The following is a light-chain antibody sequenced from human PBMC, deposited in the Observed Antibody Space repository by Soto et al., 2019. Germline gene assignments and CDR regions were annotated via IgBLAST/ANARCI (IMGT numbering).Light chain of an antibody. Sequence: DIQMTQSPSSLSAFVGDRVTITCRASLTISSYLNWYQQKSGKAPKLLISAASSLESGVPPRFSGSGSGTDFTLTITSLQPEDFATYYCQQSHSIPWTFGQGTKVEIK. CDR1: LTISSY. CDR2: AAS. J-gene: IGKJ1*01. V-gene: IGKV1-39*01. CDR3: QQSHSIPWT.